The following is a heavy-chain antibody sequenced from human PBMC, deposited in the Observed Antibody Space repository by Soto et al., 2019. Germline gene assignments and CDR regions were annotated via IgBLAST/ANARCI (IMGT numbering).Heavy chain of an antibody. CDR1: GFVFSSYG. Sequence: QGQLVQSGPEVKKSGAAVRVSCKTSGFVFSSYGINWVRQAPGQGLEWMGWTSSFNGTKYAQKFQGRVTMTTDTSTSTAYLELRGLKSDDTAVYYCARDLRGFCASGNCYGDFDYWGQGTLITVSS. J-gene: IGHJ4*02. D-gene: IGHD2-2*01. V-gene: IGHV1-18*04. CDR3: ARDLRGFCASGNCYGDFDY. CDR2: TSSFNGT.